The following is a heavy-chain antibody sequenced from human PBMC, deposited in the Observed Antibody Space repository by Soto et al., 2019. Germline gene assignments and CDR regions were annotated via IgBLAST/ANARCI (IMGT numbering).Heavy chain of an antibody. Sequence: QVQLQESGPGLVRPSETLSLTCTVSGGSIRNYYWAWISQSAGKGLEWIGRIYPSGRTHYNPSLTGRVTMSIDTSKNQFSLRLTSVTAADTATYYCARDYDVNTALDYWYFDLWGRGTLVTVSS. D-gene: IGHD5-18*01. CDR1: GGSIRNYY. CDR3: ARDYDVNTALDYWYFDL. J-gene: IGHJ2*01. V-gene: IGHV4-4*07. CDR2: IYPSGRT.